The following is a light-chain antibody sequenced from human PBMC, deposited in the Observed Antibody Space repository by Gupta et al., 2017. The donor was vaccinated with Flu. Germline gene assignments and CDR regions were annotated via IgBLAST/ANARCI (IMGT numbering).Light chain of an antibody. J-gene: IGKJ3*01. CDR2: AAS. CDR3: QQSDSNPLRT. V-gene: IGKV1-39*01. Sequence: DMQMTQSPSSLSASVGDRVTITSRASQSISSYLNWYKQKPGKAPKLLIYAASSWQTGVPSRFSGSGYGTDFTLTISSRQPEDFATYYCQQSDSNPLRTFGPGTKVDIK. CDR1: QSISSY.